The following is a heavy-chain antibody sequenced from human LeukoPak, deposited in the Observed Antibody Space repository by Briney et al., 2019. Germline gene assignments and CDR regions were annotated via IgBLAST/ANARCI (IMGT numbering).Heavy chain of an antibody. J-gene: IGHJ4*02. CDR3: ARDSTYYYDSGSSGPHYFDN. Sequence: GGSLRLSCAASGFNFSNYAMHWVRQAPGKGLEWVSLISSGGTYEYYADSVKGRFTISRDNSKNTLYPQLNSLRAEDTAVYYCARDSTYYYDSGSSGPHYFDNWGQGTLVTVSS. CDR1: GFNFSNYA. CDR2: ISSGGTYE. D-gene: IGHD3-10*01. V-gene: IGHV3-30*01.